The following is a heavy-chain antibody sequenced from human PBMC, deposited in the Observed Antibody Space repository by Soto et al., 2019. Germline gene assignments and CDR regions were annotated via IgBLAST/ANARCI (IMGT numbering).Heavy chain of an antibody. CDR3: ANLGYCSGGSGYYYYGMDV. Sequence: QPGGSLRLSCAASGFTFSSYGMHWVRQAPGKGLEWVAVISYDGSNKYYADSVKGRFTISRDNSKNTLYLQMNSLRAEDTAVYYCANLGYCSGGSGYYYYGMDVWGQGTTVTVSS. CDR1: GFTFSSYG. J-gene: IGHJ6*02. V-gene: IGHV3-30*18. CDR2: ISYDGSNK. D-gene: IGHD2-15*01.